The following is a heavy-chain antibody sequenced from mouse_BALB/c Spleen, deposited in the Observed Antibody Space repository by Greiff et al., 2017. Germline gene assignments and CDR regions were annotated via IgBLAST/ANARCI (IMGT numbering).Heavy chain of an antibody. J-gene: IGHJ2*01. CDR1: GYSITSGYY. Sequence: EVQLQESGPGLVKPSQSLSLTCSVTGYSITSGYYWNWIRQFPGNKLEWMGYISYDGSNNYNPSLKNRISITRDTSKNQFFLKLNSVTTEDTATYYCATTGGYFDYWGQGTTLTVSS. V-gene: IGHV3-6*02. CDR2: ISYDGSN. CDR3: ATTGGYFDY.